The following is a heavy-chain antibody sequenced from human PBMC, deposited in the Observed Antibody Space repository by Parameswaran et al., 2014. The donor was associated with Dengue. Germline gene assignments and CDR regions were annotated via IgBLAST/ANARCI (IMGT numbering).Heavy chain of an antibody. CDR3: ARGTALGYDSSGYYYVYYYYGMDV. D-gene: IGHD3-22*01. V-gene: IGHV4-34*01. CDR2: INHSGST. Sequence: RWIRSPREGLEWIGEINHSGSTNYNPSLKSRVTISVDTSKNQFSLKLSSVTAADTAVYYCARGTALGYDSSGYYYVYYYYGMDVWGQGTTVTVSS. J-gene: IGHJ6*02.